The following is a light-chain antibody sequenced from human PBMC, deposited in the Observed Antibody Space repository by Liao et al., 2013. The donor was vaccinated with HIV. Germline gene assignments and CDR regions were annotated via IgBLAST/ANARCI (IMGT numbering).Light chain of an antibody. CDR1: KLGDKY. J-gene: IGLJ1*01. V-gene: IGLV3-1*01. CDR2: QDD. CDR3: QVWDSSSDHPYYV. Sequence: SYELTQPPSVSVSPGQTASITCSGDKLGDKYACWYQQKPGQSPVLVIYQDDKRPLGIPERFSGSNSGNTATLTISRVEAGDEADYYCQVWDSSSDHPYYVFGTGTKVTVL.